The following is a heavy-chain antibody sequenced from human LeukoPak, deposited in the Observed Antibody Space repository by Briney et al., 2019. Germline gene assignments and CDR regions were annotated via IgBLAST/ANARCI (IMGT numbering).Heavy chain of an antibody. V-gene: IGHV3-23*01. CDR1: GFTFSSYA. CDR3: AKDRPYYDFWSGWFDY. D-gene: IGHD3-3*01. J-gene: IGHJ4*02. CDR2: ISGSGGST. Sequence: PGGSLRLSCAASGFTFSSYAMSWVRQAPGKGLEWVSAISGSGGSTYYADSVKGRFTISRDNSKNTLYLQMNSLRAEDTAVYYCAKDRPYYDFWSGWFDYWGQGTLVTVSS.